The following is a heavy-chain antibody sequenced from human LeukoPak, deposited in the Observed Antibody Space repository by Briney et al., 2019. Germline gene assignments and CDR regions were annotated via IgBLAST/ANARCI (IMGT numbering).Heavy chain of an antibody. Sequence: GGSLRLSCTASRFTFSNYWMSWVRQAPGKGLEWVANIKQDGSKKNYVDSVKGRFTISRDNAKNSLSLQMNSLRAEDTAVYYCARENWNHDGNWFDPWGQGTLVTVSS. CDR3: ARENWNHDGNWFDP. CDR2: IKQDGSKK. D-gene: IGHD1-14*01. V-gene: IGHV3-7*01. CDR1: RFTFSNYW. J-gene: IGHJ5*02.